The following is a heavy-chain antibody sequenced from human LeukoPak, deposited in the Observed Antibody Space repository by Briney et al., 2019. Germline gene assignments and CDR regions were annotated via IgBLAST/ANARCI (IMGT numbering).Heavy chain of an antibody. V-gene: IGHV3-21*01. Sequence: GGPLRLSCAASGFTFSSYSMNWVRQAPGKGLEWVSSISSSSSYIYYADSVKGRFTISRDNAKNSLYLQMNSLRAEDTAVYYCAIASGIAAAGTDDDAFDIWGQGTMVTVSS. CDR3: AIASGIAAAGTDDDAFDI. D-gene: IGHD6-13*01. J-gene: IGHJ3*02. CDR1: GFTFSSYS. CDR2: ISSSSSYI.